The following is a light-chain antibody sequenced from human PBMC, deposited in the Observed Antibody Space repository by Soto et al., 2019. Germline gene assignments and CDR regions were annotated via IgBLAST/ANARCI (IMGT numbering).Light chain of an antibody. CDR1: QSVSRNS. V-gene: IGKV3-20*01. CDR2: GAS. J-gene: IGKJ2*01. Sequence: EIVLTQSPGTLSLSPGERATLSCRASQSVSRNSLAWYQQKPGQAPRLLIYGASSRATGIPDRFSGSGSGTDFTLTISRLEPEDFAVFYCQQYGSSLYTFGQGTKLEIK. CDR3: QQYGSSLYT.